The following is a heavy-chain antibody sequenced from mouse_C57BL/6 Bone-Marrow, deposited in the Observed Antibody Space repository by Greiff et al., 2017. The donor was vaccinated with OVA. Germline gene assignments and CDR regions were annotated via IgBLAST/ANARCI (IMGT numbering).Heavy chain of an antibody. J-gene: IGHJ2*01. CDR1: GYTFTSYW. V-gene: IGHV1-55*01. CDR3: ARRDYYGSRDFDY. Sequence: QVQLKQPGAELVKPGASVKMSCKASGYTFTSYWITWVKQRPGQGLEWIGDIYPGSGSTNYNEKFKSKATLTVDTSSSTAYMQLSSLTSEDSAVYYCARRDYYGSRDFDYWGQGTTLTVSS. D-gene: IGHD1-1*01. CDR2: IYPGSGST.